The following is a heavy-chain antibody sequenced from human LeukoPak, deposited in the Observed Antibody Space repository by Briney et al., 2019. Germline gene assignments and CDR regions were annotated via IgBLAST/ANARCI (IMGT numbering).Heavy chain of an antibody. Sequence: SETLSLTCAVYGGSFSGYYWSWIRQPPGKGLEWIGEINHSGSTNYNPSLKSRVTISVDTSKNQFSLKLSSVTAADTAVYYCARLYYDYVWGSYRWRGYFDYWGQGTLVTVSS. V-gene: IGHV4-34*01. CDR2: INHSGST. D-gene: IGHD3-16*02. CDR3: ARLYYDYVWGSYRWRGYFDY. CDR1: GGSFSGYY. J-gene: IGHJ4*02.